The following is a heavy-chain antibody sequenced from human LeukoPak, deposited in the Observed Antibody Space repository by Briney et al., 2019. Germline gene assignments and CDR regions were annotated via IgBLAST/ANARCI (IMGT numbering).Heavy chain of an antibody. CDR2: MRAYNGNT. J-gene: IGHJ4*02. V-gene: IGHV1-18*01. CDR1: GYXFTSYG. D-gene: IGHD3-22*01. Sequence: ASVKVSCKASGYXFTSYGMSWVRQAPGQGLEWMGSMRAYNGNTKYAQKLQGRVTMTTDTSTSTAYMELRSLRSDDTAVYYCARVSRYYYDSSGYTGGPVDYWGQGTLVTVSS. CDR3: ARVSRYYYDSSGYTGGPVDY.